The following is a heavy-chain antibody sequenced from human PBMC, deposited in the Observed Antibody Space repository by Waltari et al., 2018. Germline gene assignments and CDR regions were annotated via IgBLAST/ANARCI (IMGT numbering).Heavy chain of an antibody. V-gene: IGHV4-59*11. J-gene: IGHJ4*02. CDR3: ARLGLEWLQSQEYLFDY. CDR2: IYYSGST. CDR1: GGSISSHY. D-gene: IGHD3-3*01. Sequence: QVQLQESGPGLVKPSETLSLTCTVSGGSISSHYWSWIRQPPGKGLEWIGYIYYSGSTNYHPSPQSRVTISVDTAKNQFSLKLSSVTAADTAVYFCARLGLEWLQSQEYLFDYWGQGTLVTVSS.